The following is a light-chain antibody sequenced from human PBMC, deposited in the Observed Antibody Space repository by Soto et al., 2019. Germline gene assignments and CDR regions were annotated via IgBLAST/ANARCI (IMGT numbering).Light chain of an antibody. CDR3: CSFTSITTYA. V-gene: IGLV2-14*01. CDR2: EVS. CDR1: SSGVGAYNY. Sequence: QSALTQPASVSGSLGQSITISCTGTSSGVGAYNYVSWYQQQPGKAPKLMISEVSNRPSGVSNRFSGSKSGNTASLIISGLQAEDEADYYCCSFTSITTYAFGTGTKVTVL. J-gene: IGLJ1*01.